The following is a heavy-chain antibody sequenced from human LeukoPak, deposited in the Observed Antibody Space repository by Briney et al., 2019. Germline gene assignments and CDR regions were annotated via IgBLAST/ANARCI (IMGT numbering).Heavy chain of an antibody. J-gene: IGHJ4*02. V-gene: IGHV3-23*01. CDR3: AKQSSPAVMAPFDY. CDR2: ISGSGSST. CDR1: GFTFSTAW. Sequence: GGSLRLSCAASGFTFSTAWMSWVRQAPGKGLEWVSAISGSGSSTYYADSVKGRFTISRDNSKNTLYLQMNSLRAEDTAVYYCAKQSSPAVMAPFDYWGQGTLVTVSS. D-gene: IGHD2-2*01.